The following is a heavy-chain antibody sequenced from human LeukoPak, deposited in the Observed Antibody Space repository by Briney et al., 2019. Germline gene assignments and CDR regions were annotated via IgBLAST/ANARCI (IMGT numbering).Heavy chain of an antibody. CDR2: IYNSGST. D-gene: IGHD3-22*01. Sequence: SETLSLTCTVSGASVSGDSISSYYWSWIRQPPGKGLEWIGYIYNSGSTNYNPSLKSRVTISVDTSKNQFSLKLSSVTAADTAVYYCARDYGTDSTGYRIAFDIWGQGTMVTVSS. J-gene: IGHJ3*02. CDR1: GASVSGDSISSYY. CDR3: ARDYGTDSTGYRIAFDI. V-gene: IGHV4-61*01.